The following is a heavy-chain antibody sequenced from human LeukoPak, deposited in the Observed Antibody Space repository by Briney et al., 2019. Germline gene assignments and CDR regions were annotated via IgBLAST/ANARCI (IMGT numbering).Heavy chain of an antibody. CDR1: GGSISSSSYY. V-gene: IGHV4-39*01. J-gene: IGHJ4*02. CDR2: IYYSGST. D-gene: IGHD4-17*01. Sequence: PSETLSLTCTVSGGSISSSSYYWGWIRQPPGKGLEWIGSIYYSGSTYYNPSLKSRVTISVDTSKNQFSLKLSSVTAADTAVYYCARLDYGDESYFDYWGQGTLVTVSS. CDR3: ARLDYGDESYFDY.